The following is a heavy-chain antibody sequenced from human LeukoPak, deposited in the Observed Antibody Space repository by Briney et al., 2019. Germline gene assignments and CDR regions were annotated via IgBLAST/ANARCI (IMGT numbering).Heavy chain of an antibody. V-gene: IGHV4-34*01. D-gene: IGHD3-10*01. CDR3: ARGLWLTDY. CDR2: INHSGGT. Sequence: SETLSLTCAVYGVSFSGYYWSWIRQPPGKGLEWIGEINHSGGTNYNPSLKSRVTISVDTSKNQFSLKLSSVTAADTAVYYCARGLWLTDYWGQGTLVTVSS. CDR1: GVSFSGYY. J-gene: IGHJ4*02.